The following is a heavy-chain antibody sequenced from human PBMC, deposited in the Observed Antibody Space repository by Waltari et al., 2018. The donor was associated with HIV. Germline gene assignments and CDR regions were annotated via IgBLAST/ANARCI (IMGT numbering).Heavy chain of an antibody. D-gene: IGHD3-10*01. CDR2: IKSKTDGGTE. CDR3: YGFV. V-gene: IGHV3-15*01. CDR1: RLTLSNAW. Sequence: EVQLVESGGGLVKPGGSLRLSCAASRLTLSNAWMSWVRQAPGKGLEWVGLIKSKTDGGTEDYDAPVKGRFTISRDDSKNILYLQMNSLKTEDTAVYYCYGFVWGQGTLVTVSS. J-gene: IGHJ4*02.